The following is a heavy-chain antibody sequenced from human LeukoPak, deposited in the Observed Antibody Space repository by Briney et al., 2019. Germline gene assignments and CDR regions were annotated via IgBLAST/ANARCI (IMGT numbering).Heavy chain of an antibody. V-gene: IGHV3-30*02. J-gene: IGHJ4*02. CDR2: IRYDGSNK. CDR3: AKDHPYYFDY. CDR1: GFTFSSYG. Sequence: PGGSLRLSCAASGFTFSSYGMHWVRRAPGKGLEWVAFIRYDGSNKYYADSVKGRFTISRDNSKNTLYLQMNSLRAEDTAVYYCAKDHPYYFDYWGQGTLVTVSS.